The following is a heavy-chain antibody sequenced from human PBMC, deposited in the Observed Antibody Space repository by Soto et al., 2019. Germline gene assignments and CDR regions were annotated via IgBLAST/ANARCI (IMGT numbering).Heavy chain of an antibody. CDR3: ARGPLLWGDV. J-gene: IGHJ6*02. D-gene: IGHD3-10*01. V-gene: IGHV1-3*01. CDR1: GHTFTNYA. CDR2: INAGNGKT. Sequence: GASVKVSCKASGHTFTNYAMHWVRQAPGQSLEWMGWINAGNGKTKYSQKFQGRVTITRDTSASTAYMELSSLRYEDTAVYYCARGPLLWGDVWGQGYTVTVSS.